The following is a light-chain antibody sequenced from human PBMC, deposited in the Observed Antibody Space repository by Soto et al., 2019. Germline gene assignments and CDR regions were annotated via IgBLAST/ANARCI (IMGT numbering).Light chain of an antibody. CDR3: QQYYSYPQT. CDR1: QGISSY. Sequence: IQMTQSPSSLSASVGDRVPITCRASQGISSYLAWYQQKPGKAPKLLIYAASTLQSGVPSRFSGSGSGTDFTLTISCLQSEDFATYYCQQYYSYPQTFGQGTKVDIK. J-gene: IGKJ1*01. CDR2: AAS. V-gene: IGKV1-8*01.